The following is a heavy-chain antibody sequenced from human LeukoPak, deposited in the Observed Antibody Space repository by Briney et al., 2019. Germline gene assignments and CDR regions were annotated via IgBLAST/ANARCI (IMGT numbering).Heavy chain of an antibody. D-gene: IGHD3-22*01. V-gene: IGHV3-53*01. CDR2: IYSGGST. CDR3: ACRNYYDSSGLLDY. Sequence: GGSLRLSCAASGFTVSSNYMSWVRQAPGKGLEWVSVIYSGGSTYYADSVKGRFTISRDNSKNTLYLQMNSLRAEDTAVYYCACRNYYDSSGLLDYWGQGTLVTVSS. J-gene: IGHJ4*02. CDR1: GFTVSSNY.